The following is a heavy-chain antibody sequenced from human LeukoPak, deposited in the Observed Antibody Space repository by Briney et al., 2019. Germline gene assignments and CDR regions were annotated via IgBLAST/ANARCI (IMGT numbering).Heavy chain of an antibody. CDR1: GFTFSSCA. Sequence: GGSLRLSCAASGFTFSSCAMSWVRQAPGKGLEWVSAISGSGGSTYYADSVKGRFTISRDNSKNTLYLQMNSLRAEDTAVYYCAKDRMIVVAIYYFDYWGQGTLVTVSS. D-gene: IGHD3-22*01. CDR2: ISGSGGST. CDR3: AKDRMIVVAIYYFDY. J-gene: IGHJ4*02. V-gene: IGHV3-23*01.